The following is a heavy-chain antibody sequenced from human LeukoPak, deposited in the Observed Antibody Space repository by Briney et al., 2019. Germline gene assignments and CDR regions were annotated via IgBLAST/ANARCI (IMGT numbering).Heavy chain of an antibody. J-gene: IGHJ4*02. V-gene: IGHV3-23*01. CDR3: AKRGFSSSWTSFDY. CDR1: GFTFSNYA. Sequence: GGSLRLSCAASGFTFSNYAMTWVRQAPGKGLEWVSTISGSGGSTYYADSVKGRLTISRDNSKNTLYLQMNSLRAEDTAVYYCAKRGFSSSWTSFDYWGQGTLVTVSS. CDR2: ISGSGGST. D-gene: IGHD6-13*01.